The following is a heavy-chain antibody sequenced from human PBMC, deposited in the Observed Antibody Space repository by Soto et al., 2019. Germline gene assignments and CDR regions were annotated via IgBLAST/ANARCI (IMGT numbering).Heavy chain of an antibody. CDR3: ARPVEMATISRSYLFY. CDR2: IIPLFGTA. D-gene: IGHD5-12*01. J-gene: IGHJ4*02. Sequence: QVQLVQAGAEVKKPGSSVQVSCKASGGTFSNYAINWVRQAPGQGLEWMGGIIPLFGTANYAQKFQGRVTITADESTSTAYLDLSSLRSEDTAVYYCARPVEMATISRSYLFYWGQGTLVTVSS. CDR1: GGTFSNYA. V-gene: IGHV1-69*01.